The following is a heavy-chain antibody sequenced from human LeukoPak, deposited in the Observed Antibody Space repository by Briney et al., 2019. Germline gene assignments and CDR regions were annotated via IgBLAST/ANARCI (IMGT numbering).Heavy chain of an antibody. Sequence: SETLSLTCTVSGGSISSYYWSWIRQPPGKGLEWIGRIYTSGSTNYNPSLKSRVTMSVDTSKNQFSLKLSSVTAADTAVYYCARGSIAARRDYFDYWGQGTLVTVSS. CDR3: ARGSIAARRDYFDY. CDR1: GGSISSYY. D-gene: IGHD6-6*01. J-gene: IGHJ4*02. CDR2: IYTSGST. V-gene: IGHV4-4*07.